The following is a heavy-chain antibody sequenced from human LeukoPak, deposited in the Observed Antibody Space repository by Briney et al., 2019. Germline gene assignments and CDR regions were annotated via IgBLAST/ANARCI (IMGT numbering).Heavy chain of an antibody. CDR1: GGSISSYY. J-gene: IGHJ5*02. V-gene: IGHV4-4*07. D-gene: IGHD3-10*01. CDR2: IYTSGST. Sequence: SKTLSLTCTVSGGSISSYYWSWIRQPAGKGLEWIGRIYTSGSTNYNPSLKSRVTISVDTSKNQFSPKLSSVTAADTAIYYCARDPSYYGSGRNWFDPWGQGTLVTVSS. CDR3: ARDPSYYGSGRNWFDP.